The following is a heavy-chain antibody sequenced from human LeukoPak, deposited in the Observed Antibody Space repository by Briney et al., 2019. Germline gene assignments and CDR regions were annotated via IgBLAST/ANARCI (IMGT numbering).Heavy chain of an antibody. CDR3: VRDSTVGAAFIDF. CDR1: RFVFSSSG. J-gene: IGHJ4*02. D-gene: IGHD2-15*01. V-gene: IGHV3-30*02. CDR2: IRYDGSDK. Sequence: GGSLRLSCVASRFVFSSSGMHWVRRAPGKGLEWVAFIRYDGSDKYYADSVKGRFTISRDNSKKILSLQMTTLRPDDTAIYYCVRDSTVGAAFIDFWGQGALVAVSS.